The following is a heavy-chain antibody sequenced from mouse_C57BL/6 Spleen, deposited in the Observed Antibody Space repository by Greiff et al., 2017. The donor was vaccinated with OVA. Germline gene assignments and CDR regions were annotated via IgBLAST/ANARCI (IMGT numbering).Heavy chain of an antibody. Sequence: QVHVKQPGAELVMPGASVKLSCKASGYTFTSYWMHWVKQRPGQGLEWIGEIDPSDSYTNYNQKFKGKSTLTVDKSSSTAYMQLSSLTSEDSAVYYCARRGTTVVAFYWYFDVWGTGTTVTVSS. CDR3: ARRGTTVVAFYWYFDV. J-gene: IGHJ1*03. CDR1: GYTFTSYW. V-gene: IGHV1-69*01. CDR2: IDPSDSYT. D-gene: IGHD1-1*01.